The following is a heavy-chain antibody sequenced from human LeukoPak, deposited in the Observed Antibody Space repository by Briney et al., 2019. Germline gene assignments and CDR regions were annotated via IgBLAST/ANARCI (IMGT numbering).Heavy chain of an antibody. CDR2: IYSGGTT. V-gene: IGHV4-39*07. CDR3: ARGLVGATTDYFDY. J-gene: IGHJ4*02. CDR1: GGSISSSHYY. D-gene: IGHD1-26*01. Sequence: SETLSLTCTVSGGSISSSHYYWGWIRQPPGKGLEWIGSIYSGGTTSYSPSLESRVTISVDKSKNQFSLKLSSVTAADTAVYYRARGLVGATTDYFDYWGQGTLVTVSS.